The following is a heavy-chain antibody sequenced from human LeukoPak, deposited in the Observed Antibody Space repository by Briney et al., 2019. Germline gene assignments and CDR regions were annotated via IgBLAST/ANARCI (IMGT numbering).Heavy chain of an antibody. CDR1: GYTFTSYD. Sequence: GASVKVSCKASGYTFTSYDINWVRQATGQGLEWMGWMNPNSGNTGYAQKFQGRVTMTRNTSISTAYMELSSLRSEDTAVYYCARRTNDYGDYIDYYYYYMDVWGKGTTVTISS. D-gene: IGHD4-17*01. CDR3: ARRTNDYGDYIDYYYYYMDV. CDR2: MNPNSGNT. V-gene: IGHV1-8*02. J-gene: IGHJ6*03.